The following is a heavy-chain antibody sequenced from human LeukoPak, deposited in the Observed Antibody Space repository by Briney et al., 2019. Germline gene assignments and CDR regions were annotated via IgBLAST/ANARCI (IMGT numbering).Heavy chain of an antibody. CDR2: IWYDGSNK. J-gene: IGHJ4*02. CDR1: GFTFSSYG. CDR3: ARAYYYGSGRVFDY. D-gene: IGHD3-10*01. V-gene: IGHV3-33*01. Sequence: GRSLRLFCAASGFTFSSYGMHWVRQDPGKGLVWVAVIWYDGSNKYYADSVKGRFTISGDNSKNTLYLQMNSLRAEDTAVYYCARAYYYGSGRVFDYWGQGTLVTVSS.